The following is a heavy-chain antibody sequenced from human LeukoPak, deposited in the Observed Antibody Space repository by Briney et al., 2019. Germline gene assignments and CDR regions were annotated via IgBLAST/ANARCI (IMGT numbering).Heavy chain of an antibody. CDR1: GFTVSSNY. CDR2: IYSGGST. D-gene: IGHD3-3*01. J-gene: IGHJ4*02. Sequence: GGSLRLSCAASGFTVSSNYMSWVRQAPGKGLEWVSVIYSGGSTYYADSVKGRFTISRDNSKNTLYLQMNSLRAEDTAVYYCARARSGPIREYYFDYWGQGTLVTVSS. V-gene: IGHV3-66*01. CDR3: ARARSGPIREYYFDY.